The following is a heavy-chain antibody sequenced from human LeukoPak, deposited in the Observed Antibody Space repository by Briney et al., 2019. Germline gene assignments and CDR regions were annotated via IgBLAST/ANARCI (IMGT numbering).Heavy chain of an antibody. D-gene: IGHD2-2*01. Sequence: ASVKVSCKASGGTFSSYAISWVRQAPGQGLEWMGWISAYNGNTNYAQKLQGRVTMTTDTSTSTAYMELRSLRSDDTAVYYCARERSAGAVRTEFDYWGQGTLVTVSS. J-gene: IGHJ4*02. CDR1: GGTFSSYA. V-gene: IGHV1-18*01. CDR3: ARERSAGAVRTEFDY. CDR2: ISAYNGNT.